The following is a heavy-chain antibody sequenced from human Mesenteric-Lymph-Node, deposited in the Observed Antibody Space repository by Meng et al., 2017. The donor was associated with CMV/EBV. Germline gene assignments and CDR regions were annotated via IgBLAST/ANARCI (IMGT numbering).Heavy chain of an antibody. CDR1: GFTFSSYS. D-gene: IGHD4-17*01. CDR3: ARGSENYGGALDY. J-gene: IGHJ4*02. V-gene: IGHV3-21*01. Sequence: GESLKISCAASGFTFSSYSMSWVRQAPGKGLEWVSSISTSSSYIYYADSVKGRFTISRDNAKNSLYLQMNSLRAEDTAVYYCARGSENYGGALDYWGQGTLVTVSS. CDR2: ISTSSSYI.